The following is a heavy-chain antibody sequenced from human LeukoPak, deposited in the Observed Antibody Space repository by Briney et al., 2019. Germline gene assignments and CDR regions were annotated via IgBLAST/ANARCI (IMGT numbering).Heavy chain of an antibody. D-gene: IGHD5-24*01. Sequence: SETLSLTCAVYGGSFSRYYCSWIRQSPGKGLEWIAEIDHRGDTNYNPSVKTRVTISVDTSKNQFSLKVRSLSAADTAVYYCARGATISETGYFDFWGQGTLVTVSS. CDR2: IDHRGDT. J-gene: IGHJ4*03. CDR1: GGSFSRYY. V-gene: IGHV4-34*01. CDR3: ARGATISETGYFDF.